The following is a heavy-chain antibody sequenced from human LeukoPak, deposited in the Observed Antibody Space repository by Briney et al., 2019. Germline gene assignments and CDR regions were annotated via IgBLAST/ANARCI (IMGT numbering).Heavy chain of an antibody. CDR2: IKQDGSEK. CDR3: ARDSIFGRGEGFN. CDR1: GFTFSSYW. D-gene: IGHD3-3*01. J-gene: IGHJ4*02. Sequence: PGGSLRLPCAASGFTFSSYWMSWVRQAPGKGLEWVANIKQDGSEKYYVDSVKGRFTISRDNAKNSLYLQMNSLRAEDTAVYYCARDSIFGRGEGFNWGQGTLVTVSS. V-gene: IGHV3-7*03.